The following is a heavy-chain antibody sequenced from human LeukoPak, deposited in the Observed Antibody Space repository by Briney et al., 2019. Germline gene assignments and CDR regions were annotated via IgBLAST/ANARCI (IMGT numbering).Heavy chain of an antibody. D-gene: IGHD3-22*01. J-gene: IGHJ4*02. V-gene: IGHV3-53*01. CDR2: IYSDSSA. Sequence: PGGSLRLSCAASGVTVNYNFMSWVRQAPGKGLEWVSVIYSDSSADYADSVKGRFTISRDDAQNTLYLQMNSLRAGDTAVYYCARAPRPFDNSDYYFDHWGQGSLVTVSS. CDR1: GVTVNYNF. CDR3: ARAPRPFDNSDYYFDH.